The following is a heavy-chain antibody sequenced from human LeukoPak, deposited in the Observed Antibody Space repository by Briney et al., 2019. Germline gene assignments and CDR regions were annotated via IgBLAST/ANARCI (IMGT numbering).Heavy chain of an antibody. CDR3: ARNEVTFDF. J-gene: IGHJ4*02. V-gene: IGHV1-2*02. D-gene: IGHD4-23*01. CDR2: INPNSGGT. Sequence: SVRVSFKPSGYIFTGYLIHWVRPTPGQGLEWMERINPNSGGTNYEQKFQGRDTMTRDTSISTAYMELSRLRSDDTAVYYCARNEVTFDFWGQGTLVTVSS. CDR1: GYIFTGYL.